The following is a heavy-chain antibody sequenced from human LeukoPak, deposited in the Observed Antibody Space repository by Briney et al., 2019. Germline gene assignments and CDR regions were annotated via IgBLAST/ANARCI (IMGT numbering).Heavy chain of an antibody. CDR3: ARGGDIVLMVYATPHIWFDP. D-gene: IGHD2-8*01. V-gene: IGHV4-34*01. CDR2: INHSGST. CDR1: GGSFSGYY. J-gene: IGHJ5*02. Sequence: PSETLSLTCAVYGGSFSGYYWSWIRQPPGKGLEWIGEINHSGSTYYNPSLKSRVTISVDTSKNQFSLKLSSVTAADTAVYYCARGGDIVLMVYATPHIWFDPWGQGTLVTVSS.